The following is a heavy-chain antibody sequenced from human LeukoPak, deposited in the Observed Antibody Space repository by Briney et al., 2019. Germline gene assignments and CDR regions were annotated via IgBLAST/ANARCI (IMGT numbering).Heavy chain of an antibody. J-gene: IGHJ3*02. V-gene: IGHV3-7*01. CDR1: GFTFSSYW. D-gene: IGHD3-9*01. CDR2: IKQDGSEK. Sequence: GGSLRLSCAASGFTFSSYWMSWVRQAPGKGLEWVANIKQDGSEKYYVDSVKGRFTISRDNSKNTLYLQMNSLRAEDTAVYYCARDRAGYDAFDIWGQGTMVTVSS. CDR3: ARDRAGYDAFDI.